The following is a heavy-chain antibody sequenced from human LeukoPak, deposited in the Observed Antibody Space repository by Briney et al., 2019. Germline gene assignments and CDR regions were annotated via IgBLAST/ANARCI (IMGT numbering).Heavy chain of an antibody. V-gene: IGHV5-51*01. Sequence: GESLKISCKASGYRFTTDYIGWVRQMPGKGLEWMGIIYPDDSETNYSPSFQGQVTMSADKSISTAYLQWSSLKASDTAMYYCARLSNWTWSFDYWGQGTLVTVSS. CDR1: GYRFTTDY. D-gene: IGHD3/OR15-3a*01. CDR2: IYPDDSET. J-gene: IGHJ4*02. CDR3: ARLSNWTWSFDY.